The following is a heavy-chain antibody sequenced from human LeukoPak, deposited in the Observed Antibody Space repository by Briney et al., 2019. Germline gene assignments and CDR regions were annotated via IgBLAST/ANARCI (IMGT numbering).Heavy chain of an antibody. Sequence: GGSLRLSCAASGFTFSGYYMSWIRQAPGKGLDWVSYISSSGSTIYYADSVKGRFTISRDNAKNSLYLQMNSLRAEDTAVYYCAREPAAGYCSSTSCLNWFDPWGQGTLVTVSS. CDR3: AREPAAGYCSSTSCLNWFDP. J-gene: IGHJ5*02. CDR1: GFTFSGYY. V-gene: IGHV3-11*01. D-gene: IGHD2-2*01. CDR2: ISSSGSTI.